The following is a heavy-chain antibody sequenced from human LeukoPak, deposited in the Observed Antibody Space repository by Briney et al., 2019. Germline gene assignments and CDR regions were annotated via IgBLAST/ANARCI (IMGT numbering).Heavy chain of an antibody. CDR1: GGTFSSYA. V-gene: IGHV1-69*13. Sequence: ASVKVSCKASGGTFSSYAISWVRQAPGQGLEWMGGIIPIFGTANYAQKFQGRVTITADESTSTAYMELSSLRSEDTAVYYCARDLSSSSWFIPHTHSNWFDPWGQGTLVTVSS. CDR3: ARDLSSSSWFIPHTHSNWFDP. D-gene: IGHD6-13*01. J-gene: IGHJ5*02. CDR2: IIPIFGTA.